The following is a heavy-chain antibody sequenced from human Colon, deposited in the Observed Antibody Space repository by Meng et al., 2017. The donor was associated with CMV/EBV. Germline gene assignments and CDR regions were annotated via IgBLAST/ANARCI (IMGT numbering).Heavy chain of an antibody. CDR3: ASGEGYTLRD. D-gene: IGHD3-16*02. J-gene: IGHJ4*02. CDR1: LGHFSSSL. CDR2: SLPFLGVT. Sequence: VSCQTSLGHFSSSLLFWVRQAPGQGLEWVGISLPFLGVTDSAQTMRDRVTLTADKATGVAYMELRSLTSDDTAVYFCASGEGYTLRDWGQGTLVTVSS. V-gene: IGHV1-69*02.